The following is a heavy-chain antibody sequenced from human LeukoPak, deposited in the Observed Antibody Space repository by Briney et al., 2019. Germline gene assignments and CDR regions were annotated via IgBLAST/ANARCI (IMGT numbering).Heavy chain of an antibody. CDR2: IYYSGST. CDR1: GGSISSYY. CDR3: ARGLPLFQADAFDI. V-gene: IGHV4-59*08. Sequence: SETQSLTCTVSGGSISSYYWSWIRQPPGREMEWIGYIYYSGSTYYNPSLKSRVTISVDTSKNQFSLKLSSVTAADTAVYYCARGLPLFQADAFDIWGQGTMVTVSS. J-gene: IGHJ3*02. D-gene: IGHD2-21*01.